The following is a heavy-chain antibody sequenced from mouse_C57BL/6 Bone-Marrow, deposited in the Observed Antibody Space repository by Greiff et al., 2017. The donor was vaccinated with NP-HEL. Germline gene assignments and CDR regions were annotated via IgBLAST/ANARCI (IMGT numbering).Heavy chain of an antibody. D-gene: IGHD3-1*01. CDR1: GYTFTSYW. CDR2: IHPNSGST. CDR3: ARAPSFFSDYAMCY. Sequence: QVQLQQPGAELVKPGASVKLSCKASGYTFTSYWMHWVKQRPGQGLEWIGMIHPNSGSTNYNEKFKSKATLTVDKSSSTAYMQLSSLTSEDSAVYYCARAPSFFSDYAMCYWGQGTSVTVSS. V-gene: IGHV1-64*01. J-gene: IGHJ4*01.